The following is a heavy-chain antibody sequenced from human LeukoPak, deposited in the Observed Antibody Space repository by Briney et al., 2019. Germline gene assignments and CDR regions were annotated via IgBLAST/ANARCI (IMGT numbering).Heavy chain of an antibody. CDR2: ISAYNGNT. Sequence: ASVKVSCKASGYTFTSYGISWVRQAPGQGLEWMGWISAYNGNTNYAQKLQGRVTMTTDTSTSTAYMELRSLRSDDTAVYYCARDRLAYDSSGYYYLPPSGYWGQGTLVTVSS. J-gene: IGHJ4*02. CDR1: GYTFTSYG. V-gene: IGHV1-18*04. CDR3: ARDRLAYDSSGYYYLPPSGY. D-gene: IGHD3-22*01.